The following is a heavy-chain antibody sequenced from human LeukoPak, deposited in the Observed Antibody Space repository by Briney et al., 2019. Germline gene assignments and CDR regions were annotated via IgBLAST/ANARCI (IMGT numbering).Heavy chain of an antibody. CDR2: IYPGDSDT. J-gene: IGHJ4*02. CDR3: ARLFSHGCGDY. D-gene: IGHD1-26*01. Sequence: GESLKISCKGSGYTFTSYWIGLVRQMPGKGLERMGIIYPGDSDTRYSPSFQGQVTISADKSITTAYLQWSSLKASDTAMYYCARLFSHGCGDYWGQGTLVTVSS. CDR1: GYTFTSYW. V-gene: IGHV5-51*01.